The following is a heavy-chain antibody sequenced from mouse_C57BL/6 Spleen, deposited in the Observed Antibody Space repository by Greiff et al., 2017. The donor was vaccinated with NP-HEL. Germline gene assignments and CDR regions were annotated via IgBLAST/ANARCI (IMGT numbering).Heavy chain of an antibody. J-gene: IGHJ4*01. Sequence: EVKLQESGGDLVKPGGSLKLSCAASGSTFSSYGMSWVRQTPDKRLEWVATISSGGSYPYYPDSVKGRFTIPRDNAKNTLYLQMSSLKSEDTAMYYCARQSPEWLLSGTYAMDYWGQGTSVTVSS. D-gene: IGHD2-3*01. V-gene: IGHV5-6*01. CDR2: ISSGGSYP. CDR3: ARQSPEWLLSGTYAMDY. CDR1: GSTFSSYG.